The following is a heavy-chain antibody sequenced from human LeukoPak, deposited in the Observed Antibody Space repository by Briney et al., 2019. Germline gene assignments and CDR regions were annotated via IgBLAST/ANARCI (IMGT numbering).Heavy chain of an antibody. J-gene: IGHJ4*02. Sequence: PGGSLRLSCAASGFTFSSYGMHWVRQAPGKGLEWVAFIRYDGSNKYYADSVKGRLTISRDNSKNTLYLQMNSLRAEDTAVYYCARISGWPATFDYWGQGTLGTVSS. CDR2: IRYDGSNK. V-gene: IGHV3-30*02. D-gene: IGHD6-19*01. CDR1: GFTFSSYG. CDR3: ARISGWPATFDY.